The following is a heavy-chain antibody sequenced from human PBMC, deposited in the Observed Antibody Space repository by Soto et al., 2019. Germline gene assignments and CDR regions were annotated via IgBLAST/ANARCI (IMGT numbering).Heavy chain of an antibody. V-gene: IGHV3-30-3*01. CDR3: ARDKSYDFWSGSYGMDV. CDR1: GFTFSSYA. CDR2: ISYDGSNK. D-gene: IGHD3-3*01. Sequence: QVQLVESGGGVVQPRRSLRLSCAASGFTFSSYAMHWVRQAPGKGLEWVAVISYDGSNKYYADSVKGRFTISRDNSKNTLYLQMNSLRAEDTAVYYCARDKSYDFWSGSYGMDVWGQGTTVTVSS. J-gene: IGHJ6*02.